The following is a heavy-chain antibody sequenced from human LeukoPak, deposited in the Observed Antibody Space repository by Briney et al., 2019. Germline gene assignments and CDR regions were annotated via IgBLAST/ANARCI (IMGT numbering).Heavy chain of an antibody. CDR2: INPNSGGT. CDR1: GYTFTGYY. D-gene: IGHD5-12*01. V-gene: IGHV1-2*04. CDR3: ARDRNIVATEFDY. Sequence: GASVKVSCKASGYTFTGYYMHWVRQAPGQGLEWMGWINPNSGGTNYAQKFQGWVTMTRDTSISTAYMELSRLRSDDTAVYYCARDRNIVATEFDYWGQGTLVTVYS. J-gene: IGHJ4*02.